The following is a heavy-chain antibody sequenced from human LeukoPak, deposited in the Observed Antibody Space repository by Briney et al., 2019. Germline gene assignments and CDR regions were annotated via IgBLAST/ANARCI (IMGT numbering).Heavy chain of an antibody. CDR2: ISTSSSYI. Sequence: GGSLRLSCAASGFTFSSNNMNWVRQAPGKGLEWVSSISTSSSYIYYADSVKGRFTISRDNAKNSLYLQMNSLRAEDTAVYYCAREDIAAAGTPYFDYWGQGTLVTVSS. CDR3: AREDIAAAGTPYFDY. V-gene: IGHV3-21*01. D-gene: IGHD6-13*01. CDR1: GFTFSSNN. J-gene: IGHJ4*02.